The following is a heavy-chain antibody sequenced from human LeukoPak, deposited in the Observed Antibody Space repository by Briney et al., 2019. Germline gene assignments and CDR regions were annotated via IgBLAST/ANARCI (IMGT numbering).Heavy chain of an antibody. CDR2: IYYSGST. J-gene: IGHJ4*02. D-gene: IGHD6-13*01. CDR1: GGSISSSSYY. Sequence: SETLSLTCTVSGGSISSSSYYWGWIRQPPGKGLEWIESIYYSGSTYYNPSLKSRVTISVDTSKNQFSLKLSSVTAADTAVYYCARDRVVAAADYWGQGTLVTVSS. V-gene: IGHV4-39*07. CDR3: ARDRVVAAADY.